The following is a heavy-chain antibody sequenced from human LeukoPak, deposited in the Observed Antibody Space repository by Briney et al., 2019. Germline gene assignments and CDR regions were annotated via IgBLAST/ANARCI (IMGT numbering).Heavy chain of an antibody. D-gene: IGHD3-10*01. Sequence: GGSLRLSCAASGFTVSSNYMSWVRQAPGKGLEWVSVVYSGGSTYYADSVKGRFTISRDNSKNTLYLQMNTLRAEDTAVYYCATAGNYRFDYWGQGTLVTVSS. CDR3: ATAGNYRFDY. V-gene: IGHV3-53*01. CDR1: GFTVSSNY. J-gene: IGHJ4*02. CDR2: VYSGGST.